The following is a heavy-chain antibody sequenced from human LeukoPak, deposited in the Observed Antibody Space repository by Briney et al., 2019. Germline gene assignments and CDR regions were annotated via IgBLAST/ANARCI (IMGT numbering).Heavy chain of an antibody. CDR2: IYSGGST. CDR3: VRRGTNLYFDF. Sequence: PGGSLRLSCAASGFTVSSNYMSWVRQAPGKGLEWVSVIYSGGSTYYADSVKGRFTISRDNSKNTLFLQMNSLRAEDTALYYCVRRGTNLYFDFWGRGTLVTVSS. D-gene: IGHD1-14*01. V-gene: IGHV3-53*01. CDR1: GFTVSSNY. J-gene: IGHJ2*01.